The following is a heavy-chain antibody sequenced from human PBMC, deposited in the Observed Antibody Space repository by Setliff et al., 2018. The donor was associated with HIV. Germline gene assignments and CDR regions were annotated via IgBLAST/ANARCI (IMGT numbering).Heavy chain of an antibody. V-gene: IGHV3-7*04. CDR1: GFTFSSSW. J-gene: IGHJ3*02. Sequence: QPGGSLRLSCAASGFTFSSSWMTWVRQAPGRGLEYVAGMNRDGRGKLYADSVKGRFSISRDNAKNSLYLQMSSLRTEDTAVYFCARDPAFGAFDIWGQGTKVTVSS. CDR2: MNRDGRGK. CDR3: ARDPAFGAFDI. D-gene: IGHD3-10*01.